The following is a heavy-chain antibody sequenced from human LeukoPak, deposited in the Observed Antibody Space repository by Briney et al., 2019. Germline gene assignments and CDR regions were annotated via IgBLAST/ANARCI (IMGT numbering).Heavy chain of an antibody. Sequence: ASVKVSCKASGYTFTSYAMNWVRQAPGQGLEWMGWINTNTGNPTYAQGSTGRFVFSLDTSVSTAYLQISSLKAEDTAVYYCARVWGLRKPSSIWWFDPWGQGTLVTVSS. CDR1: GYTFTSYA. D-gene: IGHD1-26*01. J-gene: IGHJ5*02. V-gene: IGHV7-4-1*02. CDR2: INTNTGNP. CDR3: ARVWGLRKPSSIWWFDP.